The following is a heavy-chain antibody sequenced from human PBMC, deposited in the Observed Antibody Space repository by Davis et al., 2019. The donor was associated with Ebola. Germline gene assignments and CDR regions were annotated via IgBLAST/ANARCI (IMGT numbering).Heavy chain of an antibody. D-gene: IGHD3-3*01. Sequence: GGSLRLSCAASGFTFNNYAMSWVRQAPGKGLEWVSAVSGNAGGTYYADSVKGRFTISRDNSRNTLFLQMNSLRAEDTAVYYCAGGDFWGGRFDYWGQGTLVTVSS. CDR1: GFTFNNYA. CDR3: AGGDFWGGRFDY. CDR2: VSGNAGGT. J-gene: IGHJ4*02. V-gene: IGHV3-23*01.